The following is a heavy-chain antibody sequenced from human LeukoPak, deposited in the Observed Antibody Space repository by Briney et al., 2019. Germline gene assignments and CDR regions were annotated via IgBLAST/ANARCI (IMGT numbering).Heavy chain of an antibody. Sequence: PGGSLRLSCSVSGFTFSAYTMHWVRQAPGRGLQYVSSINTNGGNTYYADSVKGRFTISRDNSKNTLFLQMSSLRVEDTAVYYCVKDKWIDYWGQGVLVTVSS. J-gene: IGHJ4*02. CDR1: GFTFSAYT. CDR3: VKDKWIDY. D-gene: IGHD2-8*01. V-gene: IGHV3-64D*09. CDR2: INTNGGNT.